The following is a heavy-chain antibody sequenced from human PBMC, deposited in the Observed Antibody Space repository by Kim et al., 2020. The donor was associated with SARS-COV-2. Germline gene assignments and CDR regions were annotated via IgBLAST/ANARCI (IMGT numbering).Heavy chain of an antibody. CDR2: INAGNGNT. V-gene: IGHV1-3*01. CDR3: GSVSSSGYDLSVY. D-gene: IGHD5-12*01. J-gene: IGHJ4*02. CDR1: GYTFTSYA. Sequence: ASVKVSCKASGYTFTSYAMHWVRQAPGQRLEWMGWINAGNGNTKYSQKFQGRVTITRDTSASTAYMELSSLRSEDTAVSYCGSVSSSGYDLSVYWGQGTLDTVST.